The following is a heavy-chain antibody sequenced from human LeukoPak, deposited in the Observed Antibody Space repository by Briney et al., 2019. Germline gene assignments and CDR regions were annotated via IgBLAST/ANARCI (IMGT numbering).Heavy chain of an antibody. CDR1: GFTFSSYA. V-gene: IGHV3-30*04. Sequence: GGSLRLSCAASGFTFSSYAMHWVRQAPGKGLEWVAVISYDGSNKYYADSVKGRFPHSRDNSKNTLYLQMNSLRAEDTGVYYCAMPYYYDSSGTYDYWGQGTLVTVSS. CDR2: ISYDGSNK. D-gene: IGHD3-22*01. J-gene: IGHJ4*02. CDR3: AMPYYYDSSGTYDY.